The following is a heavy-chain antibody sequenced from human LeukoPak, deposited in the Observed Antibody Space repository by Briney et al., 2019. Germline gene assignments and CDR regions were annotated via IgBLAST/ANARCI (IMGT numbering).Heavy chain of an antibody. Sequence: ETLSLTCTVSGGSISSYYWSWVRQAPGKGLEWLGRLKSKTDGGTTDYAAPVKGRFTISRDDSKNTLYLQMNSLKTEDTAVYYCTTLLWFGEFSNPFDYWGQGTLVTVSS. CDR2: LKSKTDGGTT. D-gene: IGHD3-10*01. J-gene: IGHJ4*02. CDR3: TTLLWFGEFSNPFDY. CDR1: GGSISSYY. V-gene: IGHV3-15*01.